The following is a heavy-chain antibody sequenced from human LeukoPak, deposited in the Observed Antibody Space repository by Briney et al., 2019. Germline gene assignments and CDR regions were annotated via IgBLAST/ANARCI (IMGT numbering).Heavy chain of an antibody. CDR1: GGSISSGSYY. D-gene: IGHD4-17*01. CDR2: IYTSGST. CDR3: ARANGDYDYYFDY. V-gene: IGHV4-61*02. Sequence: SETLSLTCTVSGGSISSGSYYWSWVRQPAGKGLEWIGRIYTSGSTNYNPSLKSRVTISVDTSKNQFSLKLSSVTAADTAVYYCARANGDYDYYFDYWGQGTLVTVSS. J-gene: IGHJ4*02.